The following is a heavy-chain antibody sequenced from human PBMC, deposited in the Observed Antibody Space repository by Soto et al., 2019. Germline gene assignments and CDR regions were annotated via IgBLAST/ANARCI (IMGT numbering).Heavy chain of an antibody. CDR1: GLPFSNYA. Sequence: EAQLLESGGGLVQPGGSLRLSCAALGLPFSNYAMTWVRQAPGKGLEWVSIISASGYSAYYGGAVKGRFTTSRDNSRSTLYLQMNGLRAEDTAVYYCAKGDLLWDPFDLWGQGTLVTVSS. CDR3: AKGDLLWDPFDL. D-gene: IGHD3-16*01. J-gene: IGHJ4*02. V-gene: IGHV3-23*01. CDR2: ISASGYSA.